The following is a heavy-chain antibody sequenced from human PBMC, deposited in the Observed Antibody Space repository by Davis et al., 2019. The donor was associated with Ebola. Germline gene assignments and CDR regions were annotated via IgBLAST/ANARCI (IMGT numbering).Heavy chain of an antibody. CDR1: GFTFSSYG. D-gene: IGHD3-16*02. Sequence: PGGSLRLSCAASGFTFSSYGMHWVRQAPGKGLEWVAVISYDGSNKYYADSVKGRFTISRDNAKNTLYLQMNSLRAEDTAVYYCARSLKGASVSTYYGMDVWGQGTTVTVSS. V-gene: IGHV3-30*03. J-gene: IGHJ6*02. CDR2: ISYDGSNK. CDR3: ARSLKGASVSTYYGMDV.